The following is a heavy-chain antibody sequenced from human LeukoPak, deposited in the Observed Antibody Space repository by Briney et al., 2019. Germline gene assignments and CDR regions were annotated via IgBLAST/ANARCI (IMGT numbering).Heavy chain of an antibody. V-gene: IGHV3-48*01. J-gene: IGHJ4*02. D-gene: IGHD6-19*01. CDR2: ISSTSITM. CDR3: ARETILAVAGDF. CDR1: GFTFNRNN. Sequence: GGSLRLSCAASGFTFNRNNMNWVRQAPGKGLEWVSYISSTSITMYHADSVKGRFTISRDNAKNSLYLQMNSLRADDTAVYYCARETILAVAGDFWGQGTLVTVSS.